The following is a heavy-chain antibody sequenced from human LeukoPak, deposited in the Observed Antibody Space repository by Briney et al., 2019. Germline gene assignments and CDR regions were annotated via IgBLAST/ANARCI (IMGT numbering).Heavy chain of an antibody. CDR2: IYYSGST. V-gene: IGHV4-59*08. D-gene: IGHD5-18*01. CDR1: GGSISSYY. J-gene: IGHJ4*02. Sequence: SETLSLTCTISGGSISSYYWSWIRQPPGKGLEWIGYIYYSGSTNYNPSPKSRVTISVDTSKNQFSLKLSSVTAADTAVYYCARRGYSYAIDYWGQGTLVTVSS. CDR3: ARRGYSYAIDY.